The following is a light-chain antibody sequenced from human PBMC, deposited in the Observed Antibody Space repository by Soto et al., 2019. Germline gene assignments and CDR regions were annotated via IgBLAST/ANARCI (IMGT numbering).Light chain of an antibody. J-gene: IGLJ7*01. CDR2: EGS. Sequence: QSVLPQPASVSGSPGQSITISCTGTSSDVGSYNLVAWYQQHPGKAPKLMIYEGSKRPSGVTNRFSGSKSGNTASLTISGLQAEDEADYYCCSYAGNAVFGGGTQLTVL. V-gene: IGLV2-23*01. CDR1: SSDVGSYNL. CDR3: CSYAGNAV.